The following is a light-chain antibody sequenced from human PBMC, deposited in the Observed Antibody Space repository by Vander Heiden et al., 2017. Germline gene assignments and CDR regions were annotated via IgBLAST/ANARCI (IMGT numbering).Light chain of an antibody. J-gene: IGLJ2*01. V-gene: IGLV3-19*01. CDR3: KSRDNSDNHVV. Sequence: SSELTQDPAVSVALGETVKITCQGDSLRTYDANWYQQKPGQAPVFRIFGNDKRSSGIPDRFSGSRSGNTVSLTITGAQAEDEAVYYGKSRDNSDNHVVCGGETKLTVL. CDR2: GND. CDR1: SLRTYD.